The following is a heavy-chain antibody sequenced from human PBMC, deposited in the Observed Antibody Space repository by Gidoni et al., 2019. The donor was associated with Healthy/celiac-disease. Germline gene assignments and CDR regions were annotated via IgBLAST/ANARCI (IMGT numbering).Heavy chain of an antibody. Sequence: EVQLVESGGGLVQPGGSLRLSCAPSCFTFSSYSMNWVRQAPGKGLEWVSYISSSSSTIYYADSVKGRFTISRDNAKNSLYLQMNSLRAEDTAVYYCARAPPPGDYWGQGTLVTVSS. J-gene: IGHJ4*02. CDR1: CFTFSSYS. CDR3: ARAPPPGDY. V-gene: IGHV3-48*01. CDR2: ISSSSSTI.